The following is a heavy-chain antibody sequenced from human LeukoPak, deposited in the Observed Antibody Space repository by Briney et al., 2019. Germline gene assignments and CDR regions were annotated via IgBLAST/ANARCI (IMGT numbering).Heavy chain of an antibody. Sequence: GGSLRLSCAASGLTLSSYTMNWVRQAPGKGLEWVSYISSSSSTIYYADSVKGRFTISRDNAKNSLYLQMNSLRDEDTAVYYCASATSKINAFDIWGQGTMVTVSS. CDR2: ISSSSSTI. V-gene: IGHV3-48*02. D-gene: IGHD5-24*01. CDR3: ASATSKINAFDI. J-gene: IGHJ3*02. CDR1: GLTLSSYT.